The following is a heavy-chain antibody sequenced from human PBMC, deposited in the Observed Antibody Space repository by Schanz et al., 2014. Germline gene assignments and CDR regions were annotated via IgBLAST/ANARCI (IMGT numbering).Heavy chain of an antibody. Sequence: GQLVESGGGVVQPGRSLRLSCAASGFTFSSYAMHWVRQAPGKGLEWVSYISSSSSTIYYADSVKGRFTISRDNAKNSLYLQMNSLRAEDTGVYYCVPMSIAAHWGQGTLVTVSS. V-gene: IGHV3-48*01. CDR3: VPMSIAAH. CDR2: ISSSSSTI. J-gene: IGHJ4*02. D-gene: IGHD6-6*01. CDR1: GFTFSSYA.